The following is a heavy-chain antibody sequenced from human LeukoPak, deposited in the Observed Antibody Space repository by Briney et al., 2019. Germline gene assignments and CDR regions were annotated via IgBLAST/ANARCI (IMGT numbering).Heavy chain of an antibody. J-gene: IGHJ3*02. CDR2: IISSGAST. D-gene: IGHD3-16*01. CDR1: GFTFRSYA. Sequence: PGGSLRLSCEASGFTFRSYAMTWVRQAPGEGLEWVSLIISSGASTYYADSVKGRFTISRDNSKNTLFLQMNSLRAEDTAVYYCAKKVGGVYALDIWGQGTMVTVSS. CDR3: AKKVGGVYALDI. V-gene: IGHV3-23*01.